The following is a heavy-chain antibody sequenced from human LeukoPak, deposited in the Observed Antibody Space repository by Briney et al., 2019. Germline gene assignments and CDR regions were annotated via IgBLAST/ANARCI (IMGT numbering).Heavy chain of an antibody. D-gene: IGHD1-14*01. CDR3: ARGGKPGPQNWFDP. CDR1: GYTLTELS. CDR2: FDPEDGET. V-gene: IGHV1-24*01. Sequence: ASVKVSCKASGYTLTELSMHWVRQAPGKGLEWMGGFDPEDGETIYAQKFQGRVTMTEYTSTDTAYMELSSLRSEDTAVYYCARGGKPGPQNWFDPWGQGTLVTVSS. J-gene: IGHJ5*02.